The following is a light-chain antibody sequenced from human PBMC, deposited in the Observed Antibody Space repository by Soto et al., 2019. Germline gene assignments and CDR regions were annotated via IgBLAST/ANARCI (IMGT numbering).Light chain of an antibody. Sequence: NFMLTQPHSVSESPGQTVVISCTRNSGSIASQYVQWYQQRPGSSPITVIYEENQRPSGVPDRFSGSIDISSNSASLTSSGLETEDEADYCCHSCDSTTQVFGGGTKVTVL. V-gene: IGLV6-57*01. CDR1: SGSIASQY. J-gene: IGLJ2*01. CDR2: EEN. CDR3: HSCDSTTQV.